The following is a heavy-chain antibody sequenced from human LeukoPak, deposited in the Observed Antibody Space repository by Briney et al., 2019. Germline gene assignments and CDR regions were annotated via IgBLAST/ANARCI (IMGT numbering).Heavy chain of an antibody. V-gene: IGHV3-66*01. Sequence: PGGSLRLSCAASGFTVSSNFMNWVRQAPGKGLEWVSLIYSGGGTYYADSVKGRFTIPRDNSKYTLYLQMNSLRAEDTAVCYCATRGRSSSGHGFSLDCWGQGTLVTVSS. CDR1: GFTVSSNF. D-gene: IGHD6-6*01. J-gene: IGHJ4*02. CDR3: ATRGRSSSGHGFSLDC. CDR2: IYSGGGT.